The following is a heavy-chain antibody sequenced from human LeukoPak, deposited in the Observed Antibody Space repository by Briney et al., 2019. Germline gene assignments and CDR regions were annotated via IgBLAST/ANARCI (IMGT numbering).Heavy chain of an antibody. CDR1: GFSFTNFW. J-gene: IGHJ4*02. CDR3: ARGDAFSGDH. CDR2: IHPEGNEK. V-gene: IGHV3-7*04. Sequence: GGSLRLSCAVSGFSFTNFWMSWVRQAPGGGLEWVANIHPEGNEKYHVESVKGRFTISRDNTKNLLFLQMTGLRVEDTAVYYCARGDAFSGDHWGQGTLVTVSS.